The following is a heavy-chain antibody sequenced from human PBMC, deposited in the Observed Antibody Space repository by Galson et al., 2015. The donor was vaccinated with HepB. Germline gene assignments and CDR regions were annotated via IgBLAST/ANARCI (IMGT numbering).Heavy chain of an antibody. Sequence: SLRLSCAASGFTFSDYTMHWVRQAPGKGLEWVAVFSYDGTTKYYSDSGKGRFTISRDNSKNTLHLQMDSLRAADTAVYYCARDGPSTRGSYFDSSGYFDYWGQGTLVTVSS. CDR2: FSYDGTTK. CDR3: ARDGPSTRGSYFDSSGYFDY. J-gene: IGHJ4*02. D-gene: IGHD3-22*01. CDR1: GFTFSDYT. V-gene: IGHV3-30*04.